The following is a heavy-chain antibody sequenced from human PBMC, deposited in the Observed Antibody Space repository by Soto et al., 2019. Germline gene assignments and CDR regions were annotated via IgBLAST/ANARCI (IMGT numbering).Heavy chain of an antibody. D-gene: IGHD3-3*01. Sequence: QVQLVESGGGVVQPGRSLRLSCAASGFALSVYAMHWVRQAPGKGLEWVAVISYDGTIKHYMDSVKGRFTISRDNSKNMLFLQMNSLRPEDTAVFYRARGERSGYYDSWGLGILVTVSS. J-gene: IGHJ4*02. CDR1: GFALSVYA. CDR2: ISYDGTIK. V-gene: IGHV3-30-3*01. CDR3: ARGERSGYYDS.